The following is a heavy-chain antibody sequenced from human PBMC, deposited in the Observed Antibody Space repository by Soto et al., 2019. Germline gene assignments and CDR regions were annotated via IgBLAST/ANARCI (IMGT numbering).Heavy chain of an antibody. CDR1: GFTFDYHT. D-gene: IGHD5-18*01. Sequence: GGSLRLSCAASGFTFDYHTLHWVRQPPGKGLEFVSIICRNGSSAMSEDSEKGRFTISRNNNKSSLYLQMNRMRTDDTALYYCVKEGTVDGYVGAFDIWGQGTMVTVSS. J-gene: IGHJ3*02. CDR2: ICRNGSSA. V-gene: IGHV3-43*01. CDR3: VKEGTVDGYVGAFDI.